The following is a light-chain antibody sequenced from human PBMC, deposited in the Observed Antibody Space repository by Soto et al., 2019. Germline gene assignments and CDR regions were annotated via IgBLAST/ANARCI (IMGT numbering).Light chain of an antibody. Sequence: DIHLTHSPPTLSASVGDRVTITCRASQSIRYYLAWYQQMPGKAPKLLIYGASSLQSGVPSRFSGSGSGTEFTLTISSLQPDDFATYFCQHHNSYSQTFGQGTKV. V-gene: IGKV1-5*01. CDR3: QHHNSYSQT. CDR2: GAS. J-gene: IGKJ1*01. CDR1: QSIRYY.